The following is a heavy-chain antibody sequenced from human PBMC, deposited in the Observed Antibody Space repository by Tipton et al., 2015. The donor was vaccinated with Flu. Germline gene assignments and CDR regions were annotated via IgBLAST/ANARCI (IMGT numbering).Heavy chain of an antibody. CDR3: ARGRAVAGFRGFDY. CDR2: IYTSGST. V-gene: IGHV4-61*02. Sequence: TLSLTCTVSGGSISSGSYYWSWIRQPAGKGLEWIGRIYTSGSTNFNPSLKSRVTISVDTSKNQFSLKLSSVTAADTAVYYCARGRAVAGFRGFDYWDQGTLVTVSS. D-gene: IGHD6-19*01. J-gene: IGHJ4*02. CDR1: GGSISSGSYY.